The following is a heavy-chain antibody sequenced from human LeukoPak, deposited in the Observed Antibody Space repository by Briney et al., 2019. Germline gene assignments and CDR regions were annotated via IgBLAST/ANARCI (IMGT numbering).Heavy chain of an antibody. CDR1: GGSISSGSYY. V-gene: IGHV4-61*09. J-gene: IGHJ5*02. Sequence: SETLSLTCTVSGGSISSGSYYWSWIRQPAGKGLEWIGHIYTSGSTNYNPSLKSRVTISVDTSKNQFSLKLSSVTAADTAVYHCARSGLSRYSSNWFDPWGQGTLVTVSS. D-gene: IGHD1-26*01. CDR2: IYTSGST. CDR3: ARSGLSRYSSNWFDP.